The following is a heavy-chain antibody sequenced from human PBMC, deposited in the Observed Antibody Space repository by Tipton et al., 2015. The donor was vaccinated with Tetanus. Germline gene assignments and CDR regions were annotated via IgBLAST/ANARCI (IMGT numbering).Heavy chain of an antibody. Sequence: TLSLTCTVSGASVFRSIYFWSWIRQAPGKGLGWIGHLSYSGSANYNPSLKSRATISVDASKNEFSLTVRTVTAADTAVYYCTRDPYSSRREGYWGQGTLVTVSA. V-gene: IGHV4-61*01. J-gene: IGHJ4*02. CDR3: TRDPYSSRREGY. CDR2: LSYSGSA. CDR1: GASVFRSIYF. D-gene: IGHD6-13*01.